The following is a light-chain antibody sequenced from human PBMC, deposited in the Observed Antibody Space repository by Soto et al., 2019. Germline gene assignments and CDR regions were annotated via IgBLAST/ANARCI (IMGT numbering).Light chain of an antibody. CDR3: QQAIYLPLA. CDR1: QGIDNW. Sequence: DIQMTQSPSSVSASVGDSATITCRASQGIDNWLAWYQQKPGMAPKLLISAASNLQSGVPTRFSGSGSGTDSTLTINRLQPEDFASYCCQQAIYLPLAFGGGTKVEI. J-gene: IGKJ4*01. CDR2: AAS. V-gene: IGKV1-12*01.